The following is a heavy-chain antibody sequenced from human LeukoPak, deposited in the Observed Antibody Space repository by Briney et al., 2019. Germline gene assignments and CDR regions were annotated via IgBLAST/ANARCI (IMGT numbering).Heavy chain of an antibody. J-gene: IGHJ4*02. Sequence: GGSLRLSCAASGFTFSSYAMSWVRRVPGKGREWVSAISGGGGSTYYADSVEGRFTISRDNSKNTLYLQMNSLRAEDTAVYFCAKLLFKSEDLDYWGQGTLVTVSS. CDR3: AKLLFKSEDLDY. D-gene: IGHD3-10*02. CDR2: ISGGGGST. CDR1: GFTFSSYA. V-gene: IGHV3-23*01.